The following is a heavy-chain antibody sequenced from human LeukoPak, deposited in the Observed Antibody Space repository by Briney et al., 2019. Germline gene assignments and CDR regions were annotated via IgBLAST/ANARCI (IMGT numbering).Heavy chain of an antibody. CDR3: ARGRGSTTVTTGFNY. J-gene: IGHJ4*01. CDR2: ISYDGSNK. V-gene: IGHV3-30*04. CDR1: GFTFSSYA. D-gene: IGHD4-17*01. Sequence: GGSLRLSCAASGFTFSSYAMHWVRQAPGKGLEWVAVISYDGSNKYYADSVKGRFTISRDNSKNTLYLQMNSLRAEDTAVHYCARGRGSTTVTTGFNYWGHGTLVTVSS.